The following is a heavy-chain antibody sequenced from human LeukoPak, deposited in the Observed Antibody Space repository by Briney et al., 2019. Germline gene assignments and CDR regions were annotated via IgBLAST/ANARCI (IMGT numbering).Heavy chain of an antibody. CDR1: GVSISSYY. CDR3: ARGRVVQVPFAY. D-gene: IGHD3-3*01. Sequence: RSSETLSLTCTVSGVSISSYYWSWIRQPPGKGLEWIASIYYSGSTNYNPSLKSRVTISVDTSQNQFSLKLSSVTAADTAVYYCARGRVVQVPFAYWGQGTLVTVSS. CDR2: IYYSGST. V-gene: IGHV4-59*01. J-gene: IGHJ4*02.